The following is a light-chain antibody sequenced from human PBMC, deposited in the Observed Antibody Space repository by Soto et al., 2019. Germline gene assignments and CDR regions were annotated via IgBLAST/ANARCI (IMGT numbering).Light chain of an antibody. CDR2: DAS. CDR3: QQRSNWPGLT. J-gene: IGKJ4*01. CDR1: QSVSSY. Sequence: EIVLTQSPATLSLSPGERATLSCRASQSVSSYLAWYQQKPGQAPRLLIYDASNRATGIPGRFSGSGSGTDFTLTISSLEPEDFAVYYCQQRSNWPGLTFGGGTKVEIK. V-gene: IGKV3-11*01.